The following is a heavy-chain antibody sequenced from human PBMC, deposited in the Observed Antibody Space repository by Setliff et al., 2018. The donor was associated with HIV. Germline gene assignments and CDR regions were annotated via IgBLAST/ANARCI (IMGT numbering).Heavy chain of an antibody. D-gene: IGHD1-7*01. V-gene: IGHV3-30*02. CDR1: GFTFSAHG. CDR3: AKDGDYSNWDYDAFDI. Sequence: GESLRLSCAASGFTFSAHGMHWVRQAPGKGLGWVAFINYDESSEYYVDSVKGRVTISRDNSKNTVDLQMNSLRAEDTAVYYCAKDGDYSNWDYDAFDIWGQGTMVTVSS. J-gene: IGHJ3*02. CDR2: INYDESSE.